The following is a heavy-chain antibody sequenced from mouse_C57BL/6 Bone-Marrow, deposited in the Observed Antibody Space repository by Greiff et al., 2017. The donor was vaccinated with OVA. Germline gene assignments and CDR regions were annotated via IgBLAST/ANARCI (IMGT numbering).Heavy chain of an antibody. D-gene: IGHD1-1*01. CDR3: ARDGSSPAWFAY. J-gene: IGHJ3*01. Sequence: QVQLQQSGAELVKPGASVKISCKASGYAFSSYWMNWVKQRPGKGLEWIGQIYPGDGDTNYNGKFKGKATLTADKSSSTAYMQLSSLTSEDSAVYFCARDGSSPAWFAYWGQGTLVTVSA. CDR2: IYPGDGDT. V-gene: IGHV1-80*01. CDR1: GYAFSSYW.